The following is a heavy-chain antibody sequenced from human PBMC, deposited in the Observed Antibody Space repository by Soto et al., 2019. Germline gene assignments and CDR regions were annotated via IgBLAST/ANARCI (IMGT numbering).Heavy chain of an antibody. Sequence: EVQLVESGGGLVQPGGSLRLSCAASGFTFSSYAMHWVRQAPGKGLEYVSAISSNGGSTYYANSVKGRFTISRDNSKNTLYLQMGSLRAEDMAVYYCARALPRDYGDRKRPPSYWYFDLWGRGTLVTVSS. D-gene: IGHD4-17*01. CDR2: ISSNGGST. CDR1: GFTFSSYA. J-gene: IGHJ2*01. CDR3: ARALPRDYGDRKRPPSYWYFDL. V-gene: IGHV3-64*01.